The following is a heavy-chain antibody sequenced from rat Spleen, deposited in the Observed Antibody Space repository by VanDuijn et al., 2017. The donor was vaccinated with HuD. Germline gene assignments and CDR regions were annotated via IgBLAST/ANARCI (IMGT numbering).Heavy chain of an antibody. CDR1: GFTFSDYN. CDR2: ISYDGSTT. Sequence: EVQLVESGGVLVQPGRSLKLSCAASGFTFSDYNMAWVRQAPKKGLEWVTTISYDGSTTYYRDSVKGRFTISRDNAKSSLYLQMDSLRSEDTATYYCTRDRILRSTGFDYWGQGVMVTVSS. CDR3: TRDRILRSTGFDY. J-gene: IGHJ2*01. V-gene: IGHV5-7*01. D-gene: IGHD1-6*01.